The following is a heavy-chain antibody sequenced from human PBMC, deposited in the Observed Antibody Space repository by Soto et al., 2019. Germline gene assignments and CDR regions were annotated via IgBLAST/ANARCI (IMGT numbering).Heavy chain of an antibody. CDR2: INGGGGTT. Sequence: DVQLLESGGHLIQPGESLRLSCAASGFSFSGYTMNWVRQAQGKGLEWISGINGGGGTTYYADSVKGRFTISRDDSKNILYLRMNSPRAEDTAIYYCARDRHPDGIWTFDYWGRGTLVTVSS. CDR1: GFSFSGYT. V-gene: IGHV3-23*01. D-gene: IGHD3-9*01. J-gene: IGHJ4*02. CDR3: ARDRHPDGIWTFDY.